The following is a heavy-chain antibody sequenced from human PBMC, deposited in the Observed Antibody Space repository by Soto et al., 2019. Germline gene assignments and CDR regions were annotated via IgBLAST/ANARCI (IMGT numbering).Heavy chain of an antibody. V-gene: IGHV3-21*01. CDR3: ARVRLVAATSAPPYCYYGMDV. CDR2: ISSSSSRYI. Sequence: PGGSLRLSCATSGFTFSSYTMNWVRQAPGMGLEWVSSISSSSSRYIYYADSVRGRFTISRDNAKNSLYLQINSLGAEDTAVYYCARVRLVAATSAPPYCYYGMDVWGQGTTVTVS. CDR1: GFTFSSYT. D-gene: IGHD2-15*01. J-gene: IGHJ6*02.